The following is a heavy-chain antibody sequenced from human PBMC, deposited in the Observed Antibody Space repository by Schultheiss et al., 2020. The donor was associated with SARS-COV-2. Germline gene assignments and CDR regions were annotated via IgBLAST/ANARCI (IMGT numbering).Heavy chain of an antibody. CDR3: ARRYCSGGSCYHNWFDP. V-gene: IGHV4-30-4*08. D-gene: IGHD2-15*01. CDR2: IYYNGGA. Sequence: LRLSCTVSGGSISSSSYYWSWIRQPPGKGLEWIGYIYYNGGAYYNPSLKSLVTISVDTSKNQFSLKLSSVTAADTAVYYCARRYCSGGSCYHNWFDPWGQGTLVTVSS. J-gene: IGHJ5*02. CDR1: GGSISSSSYY.